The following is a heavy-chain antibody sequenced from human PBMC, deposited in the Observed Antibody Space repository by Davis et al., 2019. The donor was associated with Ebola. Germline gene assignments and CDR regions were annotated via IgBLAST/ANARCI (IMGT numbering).Heavy chain of an antibody. CDR1: GASISSRYFS. D-gene: IGHD3-22*01. Sequence: SETLSLTCTVSGASISSRYFSWTWVRQPAGKGLEWIGHIFTSGSTKYNPSLESRVTISLDTSKNQFSLRLNSVTAADTAIYFCAGDRHDSTAYGFWGQGTLVTVSS. CDR3: AGDRHDSTAYGF. J-gene: IGHJ4*02. CDR2: IFTSGST. V-gene: IGHV4-61*09.